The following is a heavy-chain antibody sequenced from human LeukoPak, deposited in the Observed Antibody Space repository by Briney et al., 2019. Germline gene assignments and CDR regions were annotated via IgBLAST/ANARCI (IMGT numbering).Heavy chain of an antibody. D-gene: IGHD3-9*01. CDR2: ISGNSDNT. J-gene: IGHJ4*02. V-gene: IGHV3-23*01. Sequence: GGSLRLFCTASGFTFNNFAMSWVRQAPGKGLEWVSAISGNSDNTYYADSVKGRFTISRDNSKNTLYLQMSSLRAEDTAVFYCAKGWETTGYYNGFDCWGQGTLVAVSS. CDR1: GFTFNNFA. CDR3: AKGWETTGYYNGFDC.